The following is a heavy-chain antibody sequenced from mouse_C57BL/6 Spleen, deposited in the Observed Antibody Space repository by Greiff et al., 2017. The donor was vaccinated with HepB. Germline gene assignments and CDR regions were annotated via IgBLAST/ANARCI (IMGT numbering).Heavy chain of an antibody. CDR2: ISSGSSTI. CDR3: ARTYYYGNYYAMDY. Sequence: DVHLVESGGGLVKPGGSLKLSCAASGFTFSDYGMHWVRQAPEKGLEWVAYISSGSSTIYYADTVKGRFTISRDNAKNTLFLQMTSLRSEDTAMYYCARTYYYGNYYAMDYWGQGTSVTVSS. D-gene: IGHD1-1*01. CDR1: GFTFSDYG. V-gene: IGHV5-17*01. J-gene: IGHJ4*01.